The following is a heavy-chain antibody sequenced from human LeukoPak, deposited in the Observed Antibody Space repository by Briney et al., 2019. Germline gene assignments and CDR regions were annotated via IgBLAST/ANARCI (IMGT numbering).Heavy chain of an antibody. D-gene: IGHD1-7*01. V-gene: IGHV3-23*01. CDR3: AKDERNWNYNLASQTYD. Sequence: GGSLRLSCAASGFTFSSYAMSWVRQAPGKGLEWVSAISGSGVSTYYAHSVKGRFTVSRDNSKNTLYLQMSSLRAEDTAVYYCAKDERNWNYNLASQTYDWGQGTLVTVSS. CDR2: ISGSGVST. J-gene: IGHJ4*02. CDR1: GFTFSSYA.